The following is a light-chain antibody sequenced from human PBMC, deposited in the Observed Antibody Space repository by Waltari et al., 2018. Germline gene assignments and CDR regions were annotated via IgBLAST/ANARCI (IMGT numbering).Light chain of an antibody. CDR1: QSISYW. J-gene: IGKJ1*01. CDR2: DAS. CDR3: LQYNGYT. V-gene: IGKV1-5*01. Sequence: DIQMTQSPSTLSASVGDRVTITCRASQSISYWLAWYQQKPGKAPNLLISDASSLASGVPSRFSGGGSGTEFTLTISSLQPDDFAAYYCLQYNGYTFGQGTKVEFK.